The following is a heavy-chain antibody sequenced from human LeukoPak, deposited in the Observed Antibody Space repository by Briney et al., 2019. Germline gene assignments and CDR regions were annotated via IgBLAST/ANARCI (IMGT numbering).Heavy chain of an antibody. V-gene: IGHV4-34*01. CDR1: GGSISSYY. Sequence: SETLSLTCTVSGGSISSYYWSWIRQPPGKGLEWIGEINHSGSTNYNPSLKSRITISVDTSKNQSSLKLSSVTAADTAVYYCARGRADYYDSSGYYYAYYYYMDVWGKGTTVTVSS. J-gene: IGHJ6*03. D-gene: IGHD3-22*01. CDR3: ARGRADYYDSSGYYYAYYYYMDV. CDR2: INHSGST.